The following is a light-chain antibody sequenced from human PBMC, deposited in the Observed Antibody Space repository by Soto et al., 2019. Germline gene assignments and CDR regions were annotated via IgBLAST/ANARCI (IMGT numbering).Light chain of an antibody. V-gene: IGLV1-44*01. Sequence: QSVLTQPPSVSGTPGQRVTVSCSGSFSNLGTNSVNWYQQFPGTAPKLLIYDNAQRPSGVPDRVSGSKSGTSASLAISDLQSDDEADYYCAAWDDSLNGVVFGGGTKLTVL. CDR3: AAWDDSLNGVV. CDR2: DNA. CDR1: FSNLGTNS. J-gene: IGLJ2*01.